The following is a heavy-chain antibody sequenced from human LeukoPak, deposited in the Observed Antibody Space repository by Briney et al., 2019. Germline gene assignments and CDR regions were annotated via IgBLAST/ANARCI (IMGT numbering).Heavy chain of an antibody. CDR3: ARDRREGYSYGKGHYYYYYMDV. J-gene: IGHJ6*03. V-gene: IGHV4-34*01. D-gene: IGHD5-18*01. CDR1: GGSFSGYY. Sequence: PSETLSLTCAVYGGSFSGYYWSWIRQPPGKGLEWIGEINHSGSTNYNPSLKSRVTISVDTSKNQFSLKLSSVTAADTAVYYCARDRREGYSYGKGHYYYYYMDVWGKGTTVTISS. CDR2: INHSGST.